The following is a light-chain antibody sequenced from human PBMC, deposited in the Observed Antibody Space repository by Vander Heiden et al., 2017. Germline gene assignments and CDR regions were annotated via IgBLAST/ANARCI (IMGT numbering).Light chain of an antibody. V-gene: IGKV1-39*01. CDR2: DAS. J-gene: IGKJ2*01. CDR1: QSISSY. CDR3: QQSYSTLYT. Sequence: DIQMTQSPSSLSASVGDRVTITCRASQSISSYLNWYQQKPGKTPKLLIYDASSLESGVPTRFSGSGSGTDCTLTISSLQPEDFATYYCQQSYSTLYTFGQGTKLEIK.